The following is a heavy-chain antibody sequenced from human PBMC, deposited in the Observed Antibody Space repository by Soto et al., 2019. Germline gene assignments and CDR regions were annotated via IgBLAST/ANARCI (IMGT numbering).Heavy chain of an antibody. J-gene: IGHJ4*02. CDR3: ALRVDYRGSWNTGYFDY. CDR1: GFSLSTTGVA. Sequence: SGPTLVNPTQTLTLTCSFSGFSLSTTGVAVGWIRQPPGKALECLVLIYWDDDKRYSPSLKSRLTITRDTSKNQVVLTMTDMDPVDTATYYCALRVDYRGSWNTGYFDYWGQGTLVTVSS. V-gene: IGHV2-5*02. D-gene: IGHD2-15*01. CDR2: IYWDDDK.